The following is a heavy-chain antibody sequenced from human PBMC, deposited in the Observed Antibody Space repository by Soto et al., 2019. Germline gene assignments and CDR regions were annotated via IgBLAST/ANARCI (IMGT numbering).Heavy chain of an antibody. D-gene: IGHD4-17*01. CDR1: GGSFSGYY. CDR3: ASSTYYYYGMDV. Sequence: SETLSLTCAVYGGSFSGYYWSWIRQPPGKWLEWIGEINHSGSTNYNPSLKSRVTISVDTSKNQFSLKLSSVTAADTAVYYCASSTYYYYGMDVWGQGXTVTVYS. V-gene: IGHV4-34*01. CDR2: INHSGST. J-gene: IGHJ6*02.